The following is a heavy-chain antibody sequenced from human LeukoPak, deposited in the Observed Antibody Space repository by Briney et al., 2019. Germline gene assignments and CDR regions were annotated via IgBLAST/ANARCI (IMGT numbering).Heavy chain of an antibody. Sequence: GGSLRLSCAASGFSFSNYGMHWVRQSPGKGLEWVAFLHFDGSNKYYADSVKGRFTISRDNSRGTLYLQMNSLRPEDTALYYCAGSGWELLPLDYWGQGTLVTVSS. J-gene: IGHJ4*02. D-gene: IGHD1-26*01. CDR3: AGSGWELLPLDY. CDR1: GFSFSNYG. V-gene: IGHV3-30*02. CDR2: LHFDGSNK.